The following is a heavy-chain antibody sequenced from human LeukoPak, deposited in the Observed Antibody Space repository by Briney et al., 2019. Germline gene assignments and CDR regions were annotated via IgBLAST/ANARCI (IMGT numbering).Heavy chain of an antibody. J-gene: IGHJ4*02. D-gene: IGHD1-26*01. CDR2: IRSKAYGGTT. CDR1: GFTFGDYA. V-gene: IGHV3-49*03. Sequence: GGSLRLSCTASGFTFGDYAMSWFRQAPGKGLEWVGFIRSKAYGGTTEYAASVKGRFTTSRDDSKSIAYLQMNSLKTEDTAVYYCTRDGDVGATYYWGQGTLVTVSS. CDR3: TRDGDVGATYY.